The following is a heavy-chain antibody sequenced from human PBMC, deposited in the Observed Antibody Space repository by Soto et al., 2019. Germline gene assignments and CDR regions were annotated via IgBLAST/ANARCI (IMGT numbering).Heavy chain of an antibody. CDR1: GFTFSSYD. CDR2: ISGSGGST. CDR3: AIARPYYYDSSGYGRYYFDY. Sequence: PGGSLRLSCAASGFTFSSYDMSWVRQAPGKGLEWVSGISGSGGSTYYADSVKGRFTISRDNSKNTLYLQMNSLRAEDTAVYYCAIARPYYYDSSGYGRYYFDYWGQGTLVTVSS. D-gene: IGHD3-22*01. V-gene: IGHV3-23*01. J-gene: IGHJ4*02.